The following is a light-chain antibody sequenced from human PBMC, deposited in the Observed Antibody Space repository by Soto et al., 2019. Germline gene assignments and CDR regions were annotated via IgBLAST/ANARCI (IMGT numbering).Light chain of an antibody. J-gene: IGLJ2*01. CDR3: SSYSSNSRNRV. CDR2: DVA. Sequence: QSVLTQPASVSGSPGQSITISCTGASSDIGGYDSVSWYQQHPGKAPQLIIFDVAYRPSGISSRFSGSKSGNTASLTISGLQAEDEADYYCSSYSSNSRNRVFGGGTKLTVL. CDR1: SSDIGGYDS. V-gene: IGLV2-14*01.